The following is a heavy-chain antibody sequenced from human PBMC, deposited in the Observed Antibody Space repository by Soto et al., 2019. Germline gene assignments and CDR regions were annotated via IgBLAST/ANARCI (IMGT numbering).Heavy chain of an antibody. V-gene: IGHV4-39*02. Sequence: SETLSLTCSVSGDSIRSSSYAWGWIRQPPGKGLEWIGSVSSRGTTYFNPSVRSRVTMSVDTSRNQYSMTLTSVTVADTAVYYCARESLDDSPWGPGTLVTVS. CDR1: GDSIRSSSYA. CDR2: VSSRGTT. J-gene: IGHJ4*02. D-gene: IGHD1-1*01. CDR3: ARESLDDSP.